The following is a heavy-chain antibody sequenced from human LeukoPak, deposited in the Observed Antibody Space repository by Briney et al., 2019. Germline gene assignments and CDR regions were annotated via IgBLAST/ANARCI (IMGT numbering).Heavy chain of an antibody. V-gene: IGHV1-18*01. J-gene: IGHJ4*02. D-gene: IGHD6-13*01. Sequence: AAVKVSCKSSGYSFTSYGISWVRQAPGQGLEWMGWISAYNGNTTYAQKLQGRVTMTTDTSTSTAYMELRSLRSDDPAVYYCARDLDSGYSGGYWGQGTLVPVSS. CDR3: ARDLDSGYSGGY. CDR2: ISAYNGNT. CDR1: GYSFTSYG.